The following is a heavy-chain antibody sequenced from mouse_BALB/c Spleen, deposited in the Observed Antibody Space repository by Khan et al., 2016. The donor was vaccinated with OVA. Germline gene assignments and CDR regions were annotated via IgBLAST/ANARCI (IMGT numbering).Heavy chain of an antibody. J-gene: IGHJ4*01. CDR3: AKDPPYYGLDY. CDR2: IWAGGSK. V-gene: IGHV2-6-5*01. Sequence: QVQLKESGPGLVAPSQSLSITCTVSGLSLTDYAVSWIRQPPGKGLEWLGVIWAGGSKYHNSVLKSRLSISKDNSKSQVFLKINSLQPDDTAMYYCAKDPPYYGLDYWGQGTSVTVSS. CDR1: GLSLTDYA.